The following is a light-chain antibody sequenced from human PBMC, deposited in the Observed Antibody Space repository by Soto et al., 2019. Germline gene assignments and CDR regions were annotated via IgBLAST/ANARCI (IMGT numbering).Light chain of an antibody. CDR2: GAS. CDR1: QSVNSN. CDR3: QQFNYWPRT. J-gene: IGKJ1*01. Sequence: EIVMTQSPATLSVSPGERATLSCRASQSVNSNLAWYQQKPGQAPRLLIYGASTRATGIPARFSGSGSGTEFTLTISSLQSEDFAVYYCQQFNYWPRTFGQGTKVEIQ. V-gene: IGKV3-15*01.